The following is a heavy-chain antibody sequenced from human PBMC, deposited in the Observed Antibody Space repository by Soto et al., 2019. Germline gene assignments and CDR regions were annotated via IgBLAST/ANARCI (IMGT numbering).Heavy chain of an antibody. CDR2: IYTSGST. J-gene: IGHJ3*02. V-gene: IGHV4-4*07. CDR1: GGSISSYY. Sequence: PSETLSLTCTVSGGSISSYYWSWIRQPAGKGLEWIGRIYTSGSTNYNPSLKSRVTMSVDTSKNQFSLKLSSVTAADTAVYYCARVGKLELHGGAFDIWGQGTMVTVSS. CDR3: ARVGKLELHGGAFDI. D-gene: IGHD1-7*01.